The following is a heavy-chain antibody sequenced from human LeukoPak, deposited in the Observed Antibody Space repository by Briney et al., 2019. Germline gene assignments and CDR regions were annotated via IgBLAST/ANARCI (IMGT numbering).Heavy chain of an antibody. CDR1: GFTFSSYW. Sequence: GGSLRLSCAASGFTFSSYWMNWVRQAPGKGLVWVSRIASDGSSTTYADSVKGRFSISRDNAKNTLYLQMNSLRAEDTAVYYCARDRGVAATHPFDPWGQGTLVTVSS. J-gene: IGHJ5*02. D-gene: IGHD2-15*01. CDR3: ARDRGVAATHPFDP. CDR2: IASDGSST. V-gene: IGHV3-74*01.